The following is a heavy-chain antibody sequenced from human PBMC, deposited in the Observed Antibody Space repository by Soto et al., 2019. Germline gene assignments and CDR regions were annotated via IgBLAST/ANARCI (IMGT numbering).Heavy chain of an antibody. CDR3: VRYCVEDADNWFEP. D-gene: IGHD2-21*01. CDR2: IYGSGGST. V-gene: IGHV1-46*01. J-gene: IGHJ5*02. Sequence: QVQLVQSGAEVKKPGASVKISCKASGYTFTSYNMHWVRQAPGQGLEWMGIIYGSGGSTKYAQKFQGRVTMTRDTPTSTVYLERSSLRSADTAVYYCVRYCVEDADNWFEPWGQGTLVTVSS. CDR1: GYTFTSYN.